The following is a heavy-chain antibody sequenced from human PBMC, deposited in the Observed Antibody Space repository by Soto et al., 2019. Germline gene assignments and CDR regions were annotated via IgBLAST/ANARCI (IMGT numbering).Heavy chain of an antibody. V-gene: IGHV3-23*01. CDR2: ISGGSSVT. CDR1: GFTFSDYA. J-gene: IGHJ4*02. Sequence: GGSLRLSCTASGFTFSDYAMTWVRQAPGKGLEWVSTISGGSSVTYYGDSVKGRFTISRDNAKKTLFLQLNRLSAEDTATYYCAKVLSKNYYYPFDFWGQGTQVTVS. CDR3: AKVLSKNYYYPFDF. D-gene: IGHD3-10*01.